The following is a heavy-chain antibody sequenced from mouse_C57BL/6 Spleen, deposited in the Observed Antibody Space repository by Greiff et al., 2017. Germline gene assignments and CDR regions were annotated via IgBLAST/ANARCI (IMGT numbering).Heavy chain of an antibody. D-gene: IGHD2-3*01. Sequence: VQLQQSGTVLARPGASVKMSCKTSGYTFTSYWMHWVKQRPGQGLEWIGAIYPGNSDTSYNQKFKGKAKLTAVTSASTAYMELSSLTNEDSAVYYCTRYDGYDAWFAYWGQGTLVTVSA. V-gene: IGHV1-5*01. CDR1: GYTFTSYW. CDR2: IYPGNSDT. CDR3: TRYDGYDAWFAY. J-gene: IGHJ3*01.